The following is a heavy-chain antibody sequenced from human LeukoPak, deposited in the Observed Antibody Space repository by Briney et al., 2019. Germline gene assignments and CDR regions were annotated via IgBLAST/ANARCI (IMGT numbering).Heavy chain of an antibody. CDR1: GFTFSSYA. CDR2: ITVSSRST. D-gene: IGHD6-19*01. CDR3: AKDTPLTAYSPGWSGNSFDS. J-gene: IGHJ4*02. V-gene: IGHV3-23*01. Sequence: GGSLRLSCAASGFTFSSYAMSWVRQAPGKGLEWVSTITVSSRSTYYADSVRGRFTISRDNSKNTLYLQMNSLTAEDTAVYYCAKDTPLTAYSPGWSGNSFDSWGREPWSPSPQ.